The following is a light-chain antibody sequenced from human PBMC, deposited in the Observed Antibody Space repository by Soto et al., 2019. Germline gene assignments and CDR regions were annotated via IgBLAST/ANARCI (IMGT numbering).Light chain of an antibody. V-gene: IGKV3-20*01. J-gene: IGKJ5*01. Sequence: IVCPHSQSTLSLFPVERALLSCSASQSVSSRLAWYQQKPGQAPRLLISGASSRATGIPDGFSGSGSATDFTLTISRLEPEDFALYYCQQYGSSPITLGQGTRLEI. CDR1: QSVSSR. CDR2: GAS. CDR3: QQYGSSPIT.